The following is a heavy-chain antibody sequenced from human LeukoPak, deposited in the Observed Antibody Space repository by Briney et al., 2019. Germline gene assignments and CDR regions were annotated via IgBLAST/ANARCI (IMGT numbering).Heavy chain of an antibody. J-gene: IGHJ4*02. CDR2: INPTDSDT. D-gene: IGHD5-18*01. V-gene: IGHV5-51*01. CDR3: IRSDDGGYRYGR. CDR1: GYSFTTSW. Sequence: GESLKISCKASGYSFTTSWIGWVCQMPGEGLEWMGIINPTDSDTRYSLSFQGQVTISADKSITTAYLQWSSLKASDTAIYYCIRSDDGGYRYGRWGQGTLVTVSS.